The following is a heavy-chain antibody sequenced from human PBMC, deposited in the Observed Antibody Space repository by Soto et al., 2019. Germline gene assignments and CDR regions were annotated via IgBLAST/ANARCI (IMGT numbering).Heavy chain of an antibody. Sequence: ASVKVSCKASGYTFTSSDISWVRQAPGQGLEWMGWISTYNGNTNYAQKLQGRVTMTTDTSTSTAYMELRSLRSDDTAVYYCARGFRVAATRWWFDPWGQGTLVTVS. CDR1: GYTFTSSD. V-gene: IGHV1-18*01. CDR2: ISTYNGNT. D-gene: IGHD2-15*01. J-gene: IGHJ5*02. CDR3: ARGFRVAATRWWFDP.